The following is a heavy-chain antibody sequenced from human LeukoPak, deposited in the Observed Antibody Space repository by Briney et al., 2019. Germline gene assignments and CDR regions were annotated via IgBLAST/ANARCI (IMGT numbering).Heavy chain of an antibody. CDR1: GYTFTSYG. CDR3: ARDLEAAAGTNDAFDI. V-gene: IGHV1-18*01. Sequence: GASVKVSCKASGYTFTSYGISWVRQAPGQGLEWMGWISAYNGNTNYAQKLQGRVTMTTDTSTSTAYMELRSLRSDDTAVYCCARDLEAAAGTNDAFDIRGQGTMVTVSS. CDR2: ISAYNGNT. J-gene: IGHJ3*02. D-gene: IGHD6-13*01.